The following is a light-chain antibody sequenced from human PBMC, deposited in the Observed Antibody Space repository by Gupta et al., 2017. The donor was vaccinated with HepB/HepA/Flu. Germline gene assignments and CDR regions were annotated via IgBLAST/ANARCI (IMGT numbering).Light chain of an antibody. J-gene: IGKJ1*01. CDR2: KAS. CDR1: QTISTW. V-gene: IGKV1-5*03. CDR3: QKYNHYRT. Sequence: DIQLTQSPSTLSASVGDRVTITCRASQTISTWLAWYQQKPGKAPKLLIYKASSLHSGVPSRFSGSGSGTEFTLTISSLQPDDFATYFYQKYNHYRTFGQGTKVEIK.